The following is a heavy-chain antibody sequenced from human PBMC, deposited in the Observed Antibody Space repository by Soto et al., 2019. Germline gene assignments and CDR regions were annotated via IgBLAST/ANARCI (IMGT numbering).Heavy chain of an antibody. J-gene: IGHJ6*02. CDR1: GGTFSSYA. V-gene: IGHV1-69*13. Sequence: SVKVSCKASGGTFSSYAISWVRQAPEQGLEWMGGIIPIFGTANYAQKFQGRVTITADESTSTAYMELSSLRSEDTAVYYCARGMGYSNYVYGMDVWGQGTTVTVSS. D-gene: IGHD4-4*01. CDR2: IIPIFGTA. CDR3: ARGMGYSNYVYGMDV.